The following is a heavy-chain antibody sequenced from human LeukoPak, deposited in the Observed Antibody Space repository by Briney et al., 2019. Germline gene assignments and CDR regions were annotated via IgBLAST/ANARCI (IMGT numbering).Heavy chain of an antibody. CDR3: ARDLVPYYYDSSGHSRWAFDI. CDR1: GGTFSSYA. V-gene: IGHV1-69*01. J-gene: IGHJ3*02. CDR2: IIPIFGTA. Sequence: SVKVSCKASGGTFSSYAISWVRQTPGQGLEWMGGIIPIFGTANYAQKFQGRVTITADESTSTAYMELSSLRSEDTAVYYCARDLVPYYYDSSGHSRWAFDIWGQGTMVTVSS. D-gene: IGHD3-22*01.